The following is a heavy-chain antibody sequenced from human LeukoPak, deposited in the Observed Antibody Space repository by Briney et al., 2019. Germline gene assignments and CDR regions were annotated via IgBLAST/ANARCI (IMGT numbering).Heavy chain of an antibody. J-gene: IGHJ5*02. V-gene: IGHV1-24*01. Sequence: ASVKVSCKVSGYTLTELSMHWVRQAPGKGLEWMGGFDPEDGETIYAQKFQGRVTMTRNTSISTAYMELSSLRSEDTAVYYCARGRPQDYGDYRGEDWFDPWGQGTLVTVSS. CDR3: ARGRPQDYGDYRGEDWFDP. D-gene: IGHD4-17*01. CDR1: GYTLTELS. CDR2: FDPEDGET.